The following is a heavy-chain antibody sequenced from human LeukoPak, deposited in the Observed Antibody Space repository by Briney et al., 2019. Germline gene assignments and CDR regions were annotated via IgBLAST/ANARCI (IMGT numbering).Heavy chain of an antibody. CDR2: ISYDGSNK. D-gene: IGHD3-22*01. CDR3: ARGGNIGYDYNAFDI. Sequence: GRSLRLSCAASGFTFSSYGMHWVRQAPGKGLEWVAVISYDGSNKYYADSVKGRFTISRDNSKNTLYLQMNSLRDEDTAVYYCARGGNIGYDYNAFDIWGQGTMVTVSS. V-gene: IGHV3-30*03. J-gene: IGHJ3*02. CDR1: GFTFSSYG.